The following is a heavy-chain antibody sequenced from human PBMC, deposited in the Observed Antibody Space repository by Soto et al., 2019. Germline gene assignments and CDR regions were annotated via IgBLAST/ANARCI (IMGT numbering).Heavy chain of an antibody. V-gene: IGHV4-39*02. J-gene: IGHJ5*02. CDR2: IYYSGST. CDR3: ARVPASLDP. Sequence: PSETLSLTCTVSGVSISSSSYYLGWLSQPPGKGLEWIGSIYYSGSTYYNPSLKSRVTISVDTSSSTAYMELSSLTSDDTAVYYCARVPASLDPWGQGTLVTVSS. CDR1: GVSISSSSYY.